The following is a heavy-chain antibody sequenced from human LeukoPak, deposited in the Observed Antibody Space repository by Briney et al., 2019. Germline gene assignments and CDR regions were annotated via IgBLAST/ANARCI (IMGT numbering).Heavy chain of an antibody. V-gene: IGHV3-43D*04. Sequence: GGFLRLSCAASGFTFDGYGMHWVRQAPGKGLEWVSLITWDGGRTYYADSVKGRFTISRDNSKNSLYLHMNSLRPEDTALYYCVKGGSYYGYFDYWGQGTLVTVSS. CDR2: ITWDGGRT. D-gene: IGHD1-26*01. CDR1: GFTFDGYG. J-gene: IGHJ4*02. CDR3: VKGGSYYGYFDY.